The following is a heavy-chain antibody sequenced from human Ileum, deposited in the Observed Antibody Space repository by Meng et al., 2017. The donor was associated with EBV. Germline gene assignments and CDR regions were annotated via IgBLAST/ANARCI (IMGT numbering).Heavy chain of an antibody. D-gene: IGHD3-10*01. Sequence: QVQLLQSGPGLVKPSGTLSLTCAVSGDSVSGSDWWSWVRQPPGKGLEWIGEVYHDGATNYHPSLKSRVTISLDKSKNEVNLHLNSLTAADTAVYFCARSSPIVRGLDYWGQGTLVTVSS. CDR1: GDSVSGSDW. CDR2: VYHDGAT. V-gene: IGHV4-4*02. J-gene: IGHJ4*02. CDR3: ARSSPIVRGLDY.